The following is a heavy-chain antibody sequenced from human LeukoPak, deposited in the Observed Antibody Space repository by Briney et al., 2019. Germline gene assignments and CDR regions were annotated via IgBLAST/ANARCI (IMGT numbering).Heavy chain of an antibody. CDR1: GGSISSYY. D-gene: IGHD2-21*02. V-gene: IGHV4-59*01. CDR2: IYYSGST. J-gene: IGHJ6*03. Sequence: SETLSLTCTVSGGSISSYYWNWIRQPPGKGLEWIGYIYYSGSTNYNPSLKSRVTISVDTSKNQFSLRLSSVTAADTAVYYCAREGVVVTATRGHDYYYYYYMDVWGKGTTVTISS. CDR3: AREGVVVTATRGHDYYYYYYMDV.